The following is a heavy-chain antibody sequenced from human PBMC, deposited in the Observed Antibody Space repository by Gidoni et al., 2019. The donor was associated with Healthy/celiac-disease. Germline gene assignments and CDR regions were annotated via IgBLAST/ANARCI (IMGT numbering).Heavy chain of an antibody. CDR2: INHSGST. CDR3: ARGRRSSGRAFDI. D-gene: IGHD3-22*01. J-gene: IGHJ3*02. V-gene: IGHV4-34*01. Sequence: QLQLQQCGAGLLKPSETLSLTCAVYGGSFRCYYWRWIRQPPGQGLEWIGEINHSGSTNYNPALKSRVTISVDTSKNQFSLKLSSVTAADTAVYYCARGRRSSGRAFDIWGQGTMVTVSS. CDR1: GGSFRCYY.